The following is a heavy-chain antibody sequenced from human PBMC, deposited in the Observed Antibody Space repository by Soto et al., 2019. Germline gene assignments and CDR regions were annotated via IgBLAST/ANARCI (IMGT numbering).Heavy chain of an antibody. D-gene: IGHD3-10*01. CDR1: GFTFDDYA. J-gene: IGHJ4*02. V-gene: IGHV3-43D*04. Sequence: EVQLVESGGVVVQPGGSLRLSCAASGFTFDDYAMHWVRQAPGKGLEWVSLISWDGGSTYYADSVKGRFTISRDNSKNSLYLQMNSLRAEDTALYYCAKDRGSRLDRHYFDYWGQGTLVTVSS. CDR3: AKDRGSRLDRHYFDY. CDR2: ISWDGGST.